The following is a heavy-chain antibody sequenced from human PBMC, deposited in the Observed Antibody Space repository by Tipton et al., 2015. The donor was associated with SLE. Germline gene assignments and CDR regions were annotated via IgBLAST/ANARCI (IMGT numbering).Heavy chain of an antibody. CDR1: GFTFSDYA. V-gene: IGHV3-23*03. J-gene: IGHJ4*01. CDR3: ARYQWDSYATNFDF. Sequence: SLRLSCAPSGFTFSDYAFRGVRQAPGIGLQWVAVTYTGGSSTYYADSVKGRFTIFRDNSKNTLYLHMNSLRAEYTALYYCARYQWDSYATNFDFWGRGTLVTVSS. D-gene: IGHD6-19*01. CDR2: TYTGGSST.